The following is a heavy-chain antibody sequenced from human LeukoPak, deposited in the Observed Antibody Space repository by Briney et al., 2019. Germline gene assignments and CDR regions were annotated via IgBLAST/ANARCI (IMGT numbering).Heavy chain of an antibody. Sequence: GGSLRLSCAASGFTFSSYSMNWVRQAPGKGLEWVSSISSSSSYIYYADSVKGRFTISRDNAKNSPYLQMNSLRAEDTAVYYCARGLLWFGELPDYWGQGTLVTVSS. CDR3: ARGLLWFGELPDY. V-gene: IGHV3-21*01. D-gene: IGHD3-10*01. CDR2: ISSSSSYI. J-gene: IGHJ4*02. CDR1: GFTFSSYS.